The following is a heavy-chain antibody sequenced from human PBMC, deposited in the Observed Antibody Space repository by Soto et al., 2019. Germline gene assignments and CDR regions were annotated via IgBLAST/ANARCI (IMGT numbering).Heavy chain of an antibody. CDR3: AREGIDCSGGSCYLMAFDL. D-gene: IGHD2-15*01. J-gene: IGHJ3*01. CDR1: GYTFTGYY. CDR2: INPNSGGT. V-gene: IGHV1-2*04. Sequence: QVQLVQSGAEVKKPGASVKVSCKASGYTFTGYYMHWVRQAPGQGLEGMGWINPNSGGTNYEKKWQGWVTMSRDTYNSTSYMELSRLRSDDTAVYYCAREGIDCSGGSCYLMAFDLWGQGTMVTVSS.